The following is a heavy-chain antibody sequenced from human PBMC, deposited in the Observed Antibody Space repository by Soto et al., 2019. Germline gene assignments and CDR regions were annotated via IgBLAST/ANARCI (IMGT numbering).Heavy chain of an antibody. CDR2: VYYSGST. CDR1: GGSISSSTYY. Sequence: PSETLSLTCTVSGGSISSSTYYWGWIRQPPGKGLEWIGSVYYSGSTYYNPSLKSRVTISVDTSNNQFSLKLNSVTAADTAVYYCARHQYYYDSSGYTLDYWGQGIVVTVSS. D-gene: IGHD3-22*01. CDR3: ARHQYYYDSSGYTLDY. V-gene: IGHV4-39*01. J-gene: IGHJ4*02.